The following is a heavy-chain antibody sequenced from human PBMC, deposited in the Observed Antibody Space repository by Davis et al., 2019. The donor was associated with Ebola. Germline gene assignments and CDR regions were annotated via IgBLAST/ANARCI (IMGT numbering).Heavy chain of an antibody. V-gene: IGHV4-39*07. J-gene: IGHJ6*02. D-gene: IGHD4-17*01. CDR3: ARVHGDYYYYGMDV. CDR1: GGSISSSSYY. Sequence: SETLSLTCTVSGGSISSSSYYWGWIRQPPGKGLEWIGYIYHSGSTYYNPSLKSRVTISVDRSKNQFSLRLSSVTAADTAVYYCARVHGDYYYYGMDVWGQGTTVTVSS. CDR2: IYHSGST.